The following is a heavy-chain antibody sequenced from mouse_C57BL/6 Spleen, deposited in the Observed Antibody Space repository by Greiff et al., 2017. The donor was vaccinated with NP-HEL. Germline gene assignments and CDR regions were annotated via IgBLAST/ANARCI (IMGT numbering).Heavy chain of an antibody. V-gene: IGHV1-26*01. CDR2: INPNNGGT. J-gene: IGHJ1*03. Sequence: VQLQQSGPELVKPGASVKISCKASGYTFTDYYMNWVKQSHGKSLEWIGDINPNNGGTSYNQKFKGKATLTVDKSSSTAYMELRSLTSEDSAVYYCASTSNWYFDVWGTGTTVTVSS. CDR3: ASTSNWYFDV. CDR1: GYTFTDYY.